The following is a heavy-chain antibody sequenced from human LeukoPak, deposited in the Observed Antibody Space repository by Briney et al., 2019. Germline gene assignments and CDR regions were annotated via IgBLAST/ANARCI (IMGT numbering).Heavy chain of an antibody. J-gene: IGHJ4*02. Sequence: GGSLRLSCAASGFTFSSYAMNWVRQAPGKGLEWVSVISGSGGSTYYADSVKGRFTISRDNSKNTLYLQMNSLRAEDTAVYYCARVKVRGAHLDSWGQGTLVTVSS. CDR3: ARVKVRGAHLDS. D-gene: IGHD3-10*01. V-gene: IGHV3-23*01. CDR2: ISGSGGST. CDR1: GFTFSSYA.